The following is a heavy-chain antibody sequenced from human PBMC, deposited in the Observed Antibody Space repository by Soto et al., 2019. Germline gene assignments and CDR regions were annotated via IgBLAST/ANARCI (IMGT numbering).Heavy chain of an antibody. V-gene: IGHV4-34*01. CDR3: ARGRKYYDFWSGYSHPRYYFNY. CDR2: INHSGRT. CDR1: GGSFSGYC. Sequence: SETLSLTCAVYGGSFSGYCWSWIRQPPGKGLEWIGEINHSGRTNYNPSLKSRVTISVDTPKSQFSLKLSSVTAADTAVYYCARGRKYYDFWSGYSHPRYYFNYWGQGTLVTVSS. J-gene: IGHJ4*02. D-gene: IGHD3-3*01.